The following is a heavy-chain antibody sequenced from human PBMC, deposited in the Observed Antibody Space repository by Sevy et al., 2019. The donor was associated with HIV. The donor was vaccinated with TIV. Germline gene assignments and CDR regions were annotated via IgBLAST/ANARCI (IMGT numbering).Heavy chain of an antibody. Sequence: GGSLRLSCAASGFTFSSYSMNWVRQAPGKGLEWVSSISSSSSNIYYADSVKGRFTISRDNAKNSLYLQMNGLRAEDTAVYNCARDRSGLGHAFDIWGQGTMVTVSS. CDR2: ISSSSSNI. CDR1: GFTFSSYS. CDR3: ARDRSGLGHAFDI. J-gene: IGHJ3*02. V-gene: IGHV3-21*01. D-gene: IGHD3-16*01.